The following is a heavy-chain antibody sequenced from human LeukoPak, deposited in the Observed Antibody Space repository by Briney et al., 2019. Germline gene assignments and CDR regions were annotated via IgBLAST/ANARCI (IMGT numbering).Heavy chain of an antibody. CDR3: AGSTGGSSWYWYYFDY. Sequence: RRSLRLSCAASGFTFSSYAMHWVRQAPGKGLEWVAVISYDGSNKYYADSVKGRFTISRDNSKNTLYLQMNSLGAEDTAVYYCAGSTGGSSWYWYYFDYWGQGTLVTVSS. CDR2: ISYDGSNK. J-gene: IGHJ4*02. D-gene: IGHD6-13*01. V-gene: IGHV3-30-3*01. CDR1: GFTFSSYA.